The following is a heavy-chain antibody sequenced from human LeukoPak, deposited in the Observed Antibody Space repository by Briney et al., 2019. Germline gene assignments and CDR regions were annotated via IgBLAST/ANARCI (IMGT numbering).Heavy chain of an antibody. CDR3: ARAAPAYSSSWTGYYYYMDV. J-gene: IGHJ6*03. CDR2: ITRSSYI. CDR1: GFTFSSYS. D-gene: IGHD6-13*01. V-gene: IGHV3-21*01. Sequence: PGGSLGLSCAASGFTFSSYSMNWVRQAPGKGLEWVSSITRSSYIYYADSVKGRFTISRDNAKNSLYLQMNSLRAEDTAVYYCARAAPAYSSSWTGYYYYMDVWGKGTTVTVSS.